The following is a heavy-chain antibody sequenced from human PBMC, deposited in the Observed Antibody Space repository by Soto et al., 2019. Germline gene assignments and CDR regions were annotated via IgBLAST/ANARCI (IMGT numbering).Heavy chain of an antibody. V-gene: IGHV3-30*18. J-gene: IGHJ4*02. D-gene: IGHD5-18*01. CDR3: AKDCGYSYVSAIDY. Sequence: GGSLRLSCAASGFTFSSYGMHWVRQAPGKGLEWVAVISYDGSNKYYADSVKGRFTISRDNSKNTLYLQMNSLRAEDTAVYYCAKDCGYSYVSAIDYWGQGTLVTVSS. CDR2: ISYDGSNK. CDR1: GFTFSSYG.